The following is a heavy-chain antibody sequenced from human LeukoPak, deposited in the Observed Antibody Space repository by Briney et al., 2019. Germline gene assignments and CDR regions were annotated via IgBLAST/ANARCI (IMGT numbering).Heavy chain of an antibody. CDR3: ARVRGYNWFDP. D-gene: IGHD3-22*01. Sequence: SETLSLTCAVYGGSFSGYYWSWIRQPPGKGLEWIGEINHSGSTNYNPSLKSRVTISVDTSKNQFSLKLSSVTAADTAVYYCARVRGYNWFDPWAREPWSPSPQ. J-gene: IGHJ5*02. V-gene: IGHV4-34*01. CDR2: INHSGST. CDR1: GGSFSGYY.